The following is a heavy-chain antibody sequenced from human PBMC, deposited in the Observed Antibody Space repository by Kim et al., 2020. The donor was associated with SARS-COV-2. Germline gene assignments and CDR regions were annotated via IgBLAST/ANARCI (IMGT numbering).Heavy chain of an antibody. Sequence: SETLSLTCTVSGGSISSYYWSWIRQPPGKGLEWIGYIYYSGSTNYNPSLKSRVTISVDTSKNQFSLKLSSVTAADMAVYYCARSPVVPATQFDYWGQGTLVTVSS. CDR3: ARSPVVPATQFDY. D-gene: IGHD2-2*01. CDR1: GGSISSYY. J-gene: IGHJ4*02. V-gene: IGHV4-59*01. CDR2: IYYSGST.